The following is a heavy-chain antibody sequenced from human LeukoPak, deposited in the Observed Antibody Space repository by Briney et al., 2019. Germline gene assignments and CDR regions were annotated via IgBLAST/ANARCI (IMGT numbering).Heavy chain of an antibody. CDR3: ARSDFWSGYFHWFDP. D-gene: IGHD3-3*01. CDR2: VYYSGST. V-gene: IGHV4-59*01. Sequence: SGTLSLTCTVSGGSISSYYWSWIRQPPGKGLEWIGYVYYSGSTNYNPSLKSRVTISVDTSKNQFSLKLSSVTAADTAVYYCARSDFWSGYFHWFDPWGQGTLVTVSS. CDR1: GGSISSYY. J-gene: IGHJ5*02.